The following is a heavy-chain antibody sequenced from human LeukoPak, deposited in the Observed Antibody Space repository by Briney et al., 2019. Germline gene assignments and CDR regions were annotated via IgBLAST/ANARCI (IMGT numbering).Heavy chain of an antibody. Sequence: PSETLSLTCTVSGGSISSGGYYWTWIRQHPGKGLEWIGYIYYSGSTYYNPSLKSRVTISVDTSKNQFSLQLSSVTAADTAVYYCARDNRVLGSGSYYYYYGMDVWGQGTTVTVSS. CDR3: ARDNRVLGSGSYYYYYGMDV. D-gene: IGHD3-10*01. J-gene: IGHJ6*02. V-gene: IGHV4-31*03. CDR1: GGSISSGGYY. CDR2: IYYSGST.